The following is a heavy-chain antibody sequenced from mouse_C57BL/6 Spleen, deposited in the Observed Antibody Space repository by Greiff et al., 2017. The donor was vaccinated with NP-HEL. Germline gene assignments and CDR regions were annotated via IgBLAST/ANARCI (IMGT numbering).Heavy chain of an antibody. V-gene: IGHV1-82*01. CDR1: GYAFSSSW. J-gene: IGHJ4*01. CDR3: ARRYGSSGYYAMDY. Sequence: QVQLKESGPELVKPGASVKISCKASGYAFSSSWMNWVKQRPGKGLEWIGRIYPGDGDTNYNGKFKGKATLTADKSSSTAYMQLSSLTSEDSAVYFCARRYGSSGYYAMDYWGQGTSVTVSS. CDR2: IYPGDGDT. D-gene: IGHD1-1*01.